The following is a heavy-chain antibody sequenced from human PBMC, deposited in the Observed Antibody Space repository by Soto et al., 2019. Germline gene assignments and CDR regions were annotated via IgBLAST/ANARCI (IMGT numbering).Heavy chain of an antibody. Sequence: PSETLSLTCTVSRGSISSGDYFWTWIRQPPGKGLEWIGNIYYRGSTYYSPSLKSRVTISVDTSKNQFSLKLSSVTAADTAVYYCARAPSTYSYDSSGYYYNWFDPWGQGTLVTVSS. V-gene: IGHV4-30-4*01. CDR2: IYYRGST. D-gene: IGHD3-22*01. CDR1: RGSISSGDYF. J-gene: IGHJ5*02. CDR3: ARAPSTYSYDSSGYYYNWFDP.